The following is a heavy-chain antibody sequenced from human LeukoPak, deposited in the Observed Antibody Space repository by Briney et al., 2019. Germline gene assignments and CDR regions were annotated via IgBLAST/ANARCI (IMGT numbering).Heavy chain of an antibody. CDR2: ISGDAVTS. J-gene: IGHJ6*02. CDR3: ARDDMGTAYFYYGMDV. D-gene: IGHD2-21*02. CDR1: GFTFKNYA. V-gene: IGHV3-23*01. Sequence: GGSLRLSCAASGFTFKNYAMNWVRQSPGQGLEWVSTISGDAVTSWYADSVKGRFTISRDNAKKSLYLEMNSLRAEDTAVYYCARDDMGTAYFYYGMDVWGQGTTVTVSS.